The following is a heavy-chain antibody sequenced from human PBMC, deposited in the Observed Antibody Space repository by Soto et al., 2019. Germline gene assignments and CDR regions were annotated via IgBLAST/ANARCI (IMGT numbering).Heavy chain of an antibody. D-gene: IGHD2-15*01. CDR3: AIHHFYCTGGSCYLQAYHYYGLDV. Sequence: QLQLQESGPGLVKPSETLSLTCTVFGRSLSSSSHYWGRIRQPPGKGLEWLGTMFYFGSTYYNTSLESRVTISVDPSKNQFSLKLRSVTAADTAVYYCAIHHFYCTGGSCYLQAYHYYGLDVWGQGTTVTVSS. V-gene: IGHV4-39*01. CDR2: MFYFGST. CDR1: GRSLSSSSHY. J-gene: IGHJ6*02.